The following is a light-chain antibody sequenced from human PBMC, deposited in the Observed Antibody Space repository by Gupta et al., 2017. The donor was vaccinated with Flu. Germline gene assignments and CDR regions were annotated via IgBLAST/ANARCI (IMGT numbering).Light chain of an antibody. J-gene: IGKJ1*01. CDR3: QQSHGTPWT. CDR1: HSISSY. CDR2: GAS. V-gene: IGKV1-39*01. Sequence: DIQMTQSPSSLSASVGDRVTITCRTSHSISSYLDWYQQKPGEVPKLLIHGASSLQGGVPSRFSGSGSGTEFTLTISTLQPEDFATYYCQQSHGTPWTFGQGTKVEIK.